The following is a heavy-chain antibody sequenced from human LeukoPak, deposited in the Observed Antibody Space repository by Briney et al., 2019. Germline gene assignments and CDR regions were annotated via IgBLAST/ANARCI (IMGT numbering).Heavy chain of an antibody. CDR2: IYYSGNT. D-gene: IGHD3-10*01. CDR3: ARNPTKYYYGSGFGPPDY. J-gene: IGHJ4*02. CDR1: GFTFSSYSMN. V-gene: IGHV4-59*05. Sequence: GSLRLSCAASGFTFSSYSMNWVRQAPGKGLEWVGSIYYSGNTYYNPSLKSRVTISVDTSKNQFSLKLSSVTAADTAVYYCARNPTKYYYGSGFGPPDYWGQGTLVTVSS.